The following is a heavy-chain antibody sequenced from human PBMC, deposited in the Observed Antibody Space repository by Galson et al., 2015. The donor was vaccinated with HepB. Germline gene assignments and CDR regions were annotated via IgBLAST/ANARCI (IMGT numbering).Heavy chain of an antibody. Sequence: SLRLSCAASGFTFSSYAMSWVRQAPGKGLEWVSAISGSGGSTYYADSVKGRFTISRDNSKNTLYLRMNSLRAEDTAVYYCAKDLAMVRGVIYPDYWGQGTLVTVSS. CDR3: AKDLAMVRGVIYPDY. V-gene: IGHV3-23*01. D-gene: IGHD3-10*01. CDR1: GFTFSSYA. J-gene: IGHJ4*02. CDR2: ISGSGGST.